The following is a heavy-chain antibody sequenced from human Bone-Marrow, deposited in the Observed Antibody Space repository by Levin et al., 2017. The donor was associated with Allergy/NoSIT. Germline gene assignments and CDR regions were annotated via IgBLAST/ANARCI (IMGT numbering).Heavy chain of an antibody. CDR3: GRAQDSSNHYGGYYYGLDG. V-gene: IGHV1-46*01. Sequence: ASVKVSCKASGYTFTSYYIHWVRQAPGQGLEWMGMINPSGCDTTYRQKFQGRVTMTRDTSTSTVNMEVSGLTFEDTAVYYCGRAQDSSNHYGGYYYGLDGWGQGTTVTVSS. CDR1: GYTFTSYY. CDR2: INPSGCDT. J-gene: IGHJ6*02. D-gene: IGHD6-13*01.